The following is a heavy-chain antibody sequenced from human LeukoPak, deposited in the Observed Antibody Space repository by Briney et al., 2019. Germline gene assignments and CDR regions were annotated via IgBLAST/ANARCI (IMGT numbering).Heavy chain of an antibody. Sequence: GGSLRLSCAASGFTVSNNYMSWVRQAPGKGLEWVSVIYSGDNTYYADSVKGRFTISRDNSKNTLYLQMNSLRAEDTAVYYCARAPYSDSWYGYFDYWGQGTLVTVSS. J-gene: IGHJ4*02. CDR2: IYSGDNT. V-gene: IGHV3-53*01. D-gene: IGHD6-13*01. CDR3: ARAPYSDSWYGYFDY. CDR1: GFTVSNNY.